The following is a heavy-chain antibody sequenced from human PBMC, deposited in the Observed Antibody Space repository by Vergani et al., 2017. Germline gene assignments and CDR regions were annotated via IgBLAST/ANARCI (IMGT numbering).Heavy chain of an antibody. D-gene: IGHD1-26*01. CDR3: ARYRGNYDYFDS. J-gene: IGHJ4*02. V-gene: IGHV3-11*01. Sequence: QVQLVESGGGLVKPGGSLRLSCAASRFTFRDHYMSWIRQAPGKGLEWVSYTSSTGSSISYAHSVKGRFTISRDNAKDSVFLQMNSLRAEDTAVYYCARYRGNYDYFDSWGQGTLVTVSP. CDR1: RFTFRDHY. CDR2: TSSTGSSI.